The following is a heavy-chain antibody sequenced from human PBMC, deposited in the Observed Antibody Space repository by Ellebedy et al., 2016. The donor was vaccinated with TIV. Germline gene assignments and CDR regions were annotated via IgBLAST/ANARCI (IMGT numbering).Heavy chain of an antibody. J-gene: IGHJ4*02. CDR3: ARDVAYTYDY. Sequence: GESLKISCKASGYTFNCCGMDWVRQAPGKGLEWVANIWNVGTNERYADSVKGRFIISRDDSKNTLYLQMNSLRAEDSGIYYCARDVAYTYDYWGQGTQVTVSS. CDR2: IWNVGTNE. V-gene: IGHV3-33*01. D-gene: IGHD2-15*01. CDR1: GYTFNCCG.